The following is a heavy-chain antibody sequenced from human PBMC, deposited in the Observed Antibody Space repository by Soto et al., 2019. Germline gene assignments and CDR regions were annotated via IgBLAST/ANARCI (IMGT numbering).Heavy chain of an antibody. V-gene: IGHV3-21*01. J-gene: IGHJ3*02. Sequence: PXRPLRLSWAASGFTXISHSMNWVRQAPGKGLEWVSSISSSSSYIYYADSVKGRFTISRDNAKNSLYLQMNSLRAEDTAVYYCARDRGLNDAFDIWGQGTMVTVSS. CDR1: GFTXISHS. CDR2: ISSSSSYI. CDR3: ARDRGLNDAFDI. D-gene: IGHD1-26*01.